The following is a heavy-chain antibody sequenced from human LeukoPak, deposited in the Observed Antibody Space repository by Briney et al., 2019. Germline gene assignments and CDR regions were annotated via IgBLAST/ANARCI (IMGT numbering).Heavy chain of an antibody. J-gene: IGHJ1*01. CDR3: TTDRDYYGSGSKPRFQH. CDR1: GFTFSNAW. Sequence: GGSLRLSCAASGFTFSNAWMSWVRQAPGKGLEWVGRIKSKTDGGTTDYAAPVKGRFTISRDDSKNTLYLQMNSLKTEDTAVYYCTTDRDYYGSGSKPRFQHWGQGTLVTVSS. CDR2: IKSKTDGGTT. D-gene: IGHD3-10*01. V-gene: IGHV3-15*01.